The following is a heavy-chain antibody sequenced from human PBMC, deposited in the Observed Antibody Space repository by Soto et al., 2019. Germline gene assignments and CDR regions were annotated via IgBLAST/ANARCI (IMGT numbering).Heavy chain of an antibody. CDR2: INGGNGNT. Sequence: ASVKVSCKASGYTFTSYAMHWVRQAPGQRLEWMGWINGGNGNTKYSENFQGRVTFTRDTSAGTVYMQLSSLTSEDTAVYYCARDDSGFSGSHYIDYFNYWGQGALVTVSS. J-gene: IGHJ4*02. CDR1: GYTFTSYA. V-gene: IGHV1-3*01. D-gene: IGHD1-26*01. CDR3: ARDDSGFSGSHYIDYFNY.